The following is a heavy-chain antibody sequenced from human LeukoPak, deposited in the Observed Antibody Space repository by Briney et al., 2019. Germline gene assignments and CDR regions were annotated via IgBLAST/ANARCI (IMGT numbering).Heavy chain of an antibody. V-gene: IGHV3-9*01. D-gene: IGHD2-21*01. CDR3: AKDGVVVNGYRPYYFDY. CDR1: GFTFDDYA. J-gene: IGHJ4*02. CDR2: ISWNSGSI. Sequence: GGSLRLSCAASGFTFDDYAMHWVRQAPGKGLEWVSGISWNSGSIGYADSVKGRFTISRDDAKNSLYLQMNSLRAEDTALYYCAKDGVVVNGYRPYYFDYWGQGTLVTVSS.